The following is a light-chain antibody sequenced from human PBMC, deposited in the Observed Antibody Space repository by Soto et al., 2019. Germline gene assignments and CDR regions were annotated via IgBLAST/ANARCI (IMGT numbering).Light chain of an antibody. CDR3: QQYGSSAT. V-gene: IGKV3-20*01. Sequence: EIVLTQSPGTLSLSPGERATLSCRASQSVSSSSLAWYQQKPGQAPRLLIYGASSRATGIPDRFSGSGSGTDFTLTISRLEPEDFAVYYCQQYGSSATLGQGTKV. CDR2: GAS. CDR1: QSVSSSS. J-gene: IGKJ1*01.